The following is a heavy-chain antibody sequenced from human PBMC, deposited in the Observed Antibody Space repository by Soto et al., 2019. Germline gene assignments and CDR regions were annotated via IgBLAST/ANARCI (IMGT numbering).Heavy chain of an antibody. CDR3: VREAPCSNGVCQFDY. Sequence: GGSLRLSCAASGFTFSPYEMSWVRQAPGKGLEWISYISSSGSTIHYADSVKGRFSISRDNAKKSLFLQMNSLRAEDTAVYYCVREAPCSNGVCQFDYWGRGTLVTAPQ. D-gene: IGHD2-8*01. CDR1: GFTFSPYE. V-gene: IGHV3-48*03. CDR2: ISSSGSTI. J-gene: IGHJ4*02.